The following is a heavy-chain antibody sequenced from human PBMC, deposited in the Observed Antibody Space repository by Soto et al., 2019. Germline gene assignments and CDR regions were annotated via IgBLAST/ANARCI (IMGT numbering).Heavy chain of an antibody. CDR1: GLAFSNYA. Sequence: GGSLRLSCSVFGLAFSNYAMHWVRQAPGKGLQYVSSISSNGGSTYYADSVQGRFTISRDNSRNTLYLQMSSPRLEDTAVYYCVKDRYVDYWGQGTLVTVSS. J-gene: IGHJ4*02. V-gene: IGHV3-64D*06. CDR2: ISSNGGST. CDR3: VKDRYVDY.